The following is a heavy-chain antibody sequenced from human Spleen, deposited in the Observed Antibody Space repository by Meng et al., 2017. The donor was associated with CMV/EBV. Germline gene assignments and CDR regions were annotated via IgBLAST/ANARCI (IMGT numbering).Heavy chain of an antibody. J-gene: IGHJ4*02. CDR1: GFTFSDYG. CDR3: AREDYYGSGTQDY. D-gene: IGHD3-10*01. V-gene: IGHV3-21*01. Sequence: GGSLRLSCAASGFTFSDYGMHWVRQAPGKGLEWVSFISYTSGSIYYADSVNGRFTISRDNAKNSLYLQMNSLRAEDTAVYYCAREDYYGSGTQDYWGQGTLVTVSS. CDR2: ISYTSGSI.